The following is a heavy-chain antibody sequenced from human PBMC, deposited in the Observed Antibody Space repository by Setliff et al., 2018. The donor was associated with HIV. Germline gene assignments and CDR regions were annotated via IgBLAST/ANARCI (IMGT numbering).Heavy chain of an antibody. J-gene: IGHJ1*01. CDR2: INYDEGYE. CDR3: AQAQTSVSGSYYQYLQH. V-gene: IGHV3-30*02. D-gene: IGHD3-10*01. Sequence: GGSLRLSCAASGFTFSVHGMHWVRKAPGRGLEWVAFINYDEGYEYYADSVKGRFTISRDNSKNTLYLRMNSLRAEDTAVYYCAQAQTSVSGSYYQYLQHWGQGTLVTVSS. CDR1: GFTFSVHG.